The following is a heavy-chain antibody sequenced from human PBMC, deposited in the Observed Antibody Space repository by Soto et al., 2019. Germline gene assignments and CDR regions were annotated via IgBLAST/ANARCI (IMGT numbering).Heavy chain of an antibody. Sequence: PSETLSLTCTVSGDSIKHYYWSWIRQPPGKRLEWIGYIYYTGSTTYNPSLESRVTMSVDTSKNQFYLKLSSVNAADTAVYYCARRDRSGYSYWLDTWGQGTLVTVSS. CDR3: ARRDRSGYSYWLDT. V-gene: IGHV4-59*01. D-gene: IGHD3-22*01. CDR2: IYYTGST. CDR1: GDSIKHYY. J-gene: IGHJ5*02.